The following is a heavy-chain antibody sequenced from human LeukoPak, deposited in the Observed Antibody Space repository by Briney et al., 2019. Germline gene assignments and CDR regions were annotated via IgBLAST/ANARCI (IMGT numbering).Heavy chain of an antibody. V-gene: IGHV4-31*03. CDR2: MYYRGSN. J-gene: IGHJ3*02. Sequence: SETLSLTSSVSGGSISSNDYYWTWIRQRPGEGLEWIGYMYYRGSNFYHPSLKRRVAISVDTSKNQFSLKMASMTAADTATYYCAKGGYRYGYFAFDIWGQGTMVIVSS. CDR1: GGSISSNDYY. D-gene: IGHD5-18*01. CDR3: AKGGYRYGYFAFDI.